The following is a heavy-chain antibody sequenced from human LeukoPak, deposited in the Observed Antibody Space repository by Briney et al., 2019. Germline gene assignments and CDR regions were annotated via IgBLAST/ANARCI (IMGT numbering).Heavy chain of an antibody. J-gene: IGHJ4*02. Sequence: ASVKVSCKASGYTFTGYYMHWVRQAPGQGLEWMGWINPNSGGTNYAQKFQGRVTMTRDTSISTAYMELSRLRSDDTAVYYCARGYYYDSSGYYYEHYFDYWGQGTRVTVSS. D-gene: IGHD3-22*01. CDR3: ARGYYYDSSGYYYEHYFDY. CDR1: GYTFTGYY. CDR2: INPNSGGT. V-gene: IGHV1-2*02.